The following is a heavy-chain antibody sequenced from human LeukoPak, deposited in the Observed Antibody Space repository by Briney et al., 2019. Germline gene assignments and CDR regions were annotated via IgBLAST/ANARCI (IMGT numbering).Heavy chain of an antibody. CDR2: ISSSSSYI. CDR1: GFTFSNAW. J-gene: IGHJ4*02. V-gene: IGHV3-21*01. CDR3: ARDRQWLVFDY. Sequence: PGGSLRLSCAASGFTFSNAWMSWVRQAPGKGLEWVSSISSSSSYIYYADSVKGRFTISRDNAKNSLYLQMNSLRAEDTAVYYCARDRQWLVFDYWGQGTLVTVSS. D-gene: IGHD6-19*01.